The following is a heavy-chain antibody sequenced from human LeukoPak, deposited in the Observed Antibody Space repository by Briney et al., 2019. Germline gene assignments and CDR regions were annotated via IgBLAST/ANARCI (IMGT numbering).Heavy chain of an antibody. CDR3: ARDVPRGTGYMDV. CDR1: GGSTKNYY. D-gene: IGHD3-10*01. Sequence: SETLSLTCTVSGGSTKNYYWTWIRQPPGKGLEWIGYIYYSGSTSSNPSLKSRVTISVDTSKNQFSLRLKYVTAADTAVYYCARDVPRGTGYMDVWGKGTTVTVSS. CDR2: IYYSGST. J-gene: IGHJ6*03. V-gene: IGHV4-59*01.